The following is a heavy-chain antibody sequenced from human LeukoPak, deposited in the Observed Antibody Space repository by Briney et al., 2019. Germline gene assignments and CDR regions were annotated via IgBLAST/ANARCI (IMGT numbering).Heavy chain of an antibody. V-gene: IGHV4-4*07. Sequence: SETLSLTCTVSGGSISSYSWTWIRQPAGEGLEWIGRIYTSGTTNYEPSLKSRVTMSVDTSKNQFSLKLSSVTAADTAVYYCARGSLGDPFTDDAFDIWGQGTMVTVSS. CDR3: ARGSLGDPFTDDAFDI. CDR2: IYTSGTT. D-gene: IGHD3-16*01. J-gene: IGHJ3*02. CDR1: GGSISSYS.